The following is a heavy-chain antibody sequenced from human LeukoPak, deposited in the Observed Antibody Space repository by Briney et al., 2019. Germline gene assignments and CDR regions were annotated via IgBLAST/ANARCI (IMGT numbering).Heavy chain of an antibody. CDR2: ISAYNGNT. CDR1: GYTFTSYC. CDR3: ARDKGSIAAAGTLRGDGMDV. D-gene: IGHD6-13*01. Sequence: ASVKVSCKASGYTFTSYCISWVRQAPGQGLEWMGWISAYNGNTNYAQKHQGTVTMTTDTSTSIAYMELSSVRSDDTAVYCCARDKGSIAAAGTLRGDGMDVWGQGITVTVSS. J-gene: IGHJ6*02. V-gene: IGHV1-18*01.